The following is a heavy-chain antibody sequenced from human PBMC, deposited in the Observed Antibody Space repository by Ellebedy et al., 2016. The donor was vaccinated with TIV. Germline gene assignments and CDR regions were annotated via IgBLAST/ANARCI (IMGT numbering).Heavy chain of an antibody. Sequence: GSLRLSXTVSGGSISSYYWSWIRQPPGKGLEWIGYIYYSGSTNYNPSLKSRVTISVDTSKNQFSLKLSSVTAADTAVYYCARDSSSGWSGLYYYGMDVWGQGTTVTVSS. CDR3: ARDSSSGWSGLYYYGMDV. J-gene: IGHJ6*02. CDR2: IYYSGST. CDR1: GGSISSYY. V-gene: IGHV4-59*01. D-gene: IGHD6-19*01.